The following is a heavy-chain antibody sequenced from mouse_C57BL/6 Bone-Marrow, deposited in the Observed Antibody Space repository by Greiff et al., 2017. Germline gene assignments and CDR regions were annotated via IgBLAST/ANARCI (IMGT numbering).Heavy chain of an antibody. J-gene: IGHJ3*01. Sequence: QVQLQQPGAELVKPGASVKMSCKASGYTFTSYWITWVKQRPGQGLEWIGDIYPGSGSTNYNEKFKSKATLTVDTSSSTAYMQLSSLTSEDSAVYYCARSPPYGRGAWFAYWGQGTLVTVSA. V-gene: IGHV1-55*01. D-gene: IGHD1-1*01. CDR3: ARSPPYGRGAWFAY. CDR2: IYPGSGST. CDR1: GYTFTSYW.